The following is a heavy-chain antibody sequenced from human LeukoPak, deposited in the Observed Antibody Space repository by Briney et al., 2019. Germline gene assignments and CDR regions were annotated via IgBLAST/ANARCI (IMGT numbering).Heavy chain of an antibody. CDR3: ARDPYYCSGGSCYVAEYFQH. J-gene: IGHJ1*01. CDR2: IVVGSGNT. Sequence: EASVKVSCKASGFTFTSSAVQWVRQARGQRLEWIGWIVVGSGNTNYAQKFQERVTITRDMSTSTAYMELSSLRSEDTAVYYCARDPYYCSGGSCYVAEYFQHWGPGHPGHRLL. D-gene: IGHD2-15*01. CDR1: GFTFTSSA. V-gene: IGHV1-58*01.